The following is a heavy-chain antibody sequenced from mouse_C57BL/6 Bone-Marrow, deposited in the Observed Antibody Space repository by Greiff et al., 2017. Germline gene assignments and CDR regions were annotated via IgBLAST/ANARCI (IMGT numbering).Heavy chain of an antibody. V-gene: IGHV1-72*01. Sequence: QVQLQQPGAELVKPGASVKLSCKASGYTFTSYGMHWVKQRHGRGLEWIGRIDPISGGTKYNEKFKSKSTLTVDKPSRTAYMQLSSLTSEDSAVYYCAREGGYYIYAMDYWGQGTSVTVSS. CDR2: IDPISGGT. J-gene: IGHJ4*01. CDR1: GYTFTSYG. CDR3: AREGGYYIYAMDY. D-gene: IGHD2-3*01.